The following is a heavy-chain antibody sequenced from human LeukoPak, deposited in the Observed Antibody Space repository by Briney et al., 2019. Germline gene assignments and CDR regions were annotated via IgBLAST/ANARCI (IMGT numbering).Heavy chain of an antibody. V-gene: IGHV3-30-3*01. Sequence: PGGSLRLSCAASGFTFSNYAMHWVRQAPGKGLEWVAVISSDGSNKYYADSVKGRSTISRDNSKNTLYLQMNSLRAEDTAVYSCASHYDTSGYHYFDFWGQGTLVTVSS. CDR3: ASHYDTSGYHYFDF. D-gene: IGHD3-22*01. J-gene: IGHJ4*02. CDR1: GFTFSNYA. CDR2: ISSDGSNK.